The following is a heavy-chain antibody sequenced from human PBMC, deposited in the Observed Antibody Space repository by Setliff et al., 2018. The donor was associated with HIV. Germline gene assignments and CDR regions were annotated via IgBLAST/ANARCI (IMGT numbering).Heavy chain of an antibody. D-gene: IGHD4-17*01. CDR2: IYYSGTT. CDR1: GGSISSSQYD. Sequence: SETLSLTCTVSGGSISSSQYDWDWIRQHPGKGLEWIGSIYYSGTTYYNPSLKSRVTISVDTSKNQFSLKLYSVTAADTAVYYCARHPTVTSFQIDSWGHGTLVTVSS. J-gene: IGHJ5*01. CDR3: ARHPTVTSFQIDS. V-gene: IGHV4-39*01.